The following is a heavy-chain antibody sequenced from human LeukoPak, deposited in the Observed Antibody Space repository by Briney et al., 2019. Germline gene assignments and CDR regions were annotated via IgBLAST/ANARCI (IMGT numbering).Heavy chain of an antibody. V-gene: IGHV1-69*04. CDR2: IIPILGIA. CDR3: AREVRRAFDI. J-gene: IGHJ3*02. CDR1: GGTFSSYA. Sequence: ASVKVSCKASGGTFSSYAISWVRQAPGQGLEWMGRIIPILGIANYAQKFQGRVTITADKSTSTAYMELRSLRSDDTAVYYCAREVRRAFDIWGQGTMVTVSS. D-gene: IGHD3-10*01.